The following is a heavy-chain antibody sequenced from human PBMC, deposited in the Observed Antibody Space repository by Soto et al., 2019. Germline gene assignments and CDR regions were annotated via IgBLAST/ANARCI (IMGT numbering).Heavy chain of an antibody. CDR3: ARAQVGDILTGYLQYGMDV. Sequence: QVQLVESGGGVVQPGRSLRLSCAASGFTFSSYGMHWVRQAPGKGLEWVAVIWYDGSNKYYADSVKGRFTISRDNSKNTLYLQMNSLRAEDTAVYYCARAQVGDILTGYLQYGMDVWGQGTTVTVSS. CDR1: GFTFSSYG. J-gene: IGHJ6*02. V-gene: IGHV3-33*01. D-gene: IGHD3-9*01. CDR2: IWYDGSNK.